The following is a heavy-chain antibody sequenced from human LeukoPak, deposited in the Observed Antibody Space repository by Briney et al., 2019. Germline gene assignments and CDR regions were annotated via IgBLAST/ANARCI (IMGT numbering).Heavy chain of an antibody. D-gene: IGHD3-9*01. Sequence: SETLSLTCTVSGGSISSGDYYWSWIRQPPGKGLEWIGYIYYSGSTYYNPSLKSRVTISVDTSKNQFSLKLSSVTAADTAVYYCARDLDGGNWFDPWGQGTLVTVSS. CDR1: GGSISSGDYY. J-gene: IGHJ5*02. CDR3: ARDLDGGNWFDP. CDR2: IYYSGST. V-gene: IGHV4-30-4*01.